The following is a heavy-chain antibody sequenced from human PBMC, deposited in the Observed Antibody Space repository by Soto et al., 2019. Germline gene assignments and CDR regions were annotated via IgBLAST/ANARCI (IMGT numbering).Heavy chain of an antibody. V-gene: IGHV2-5*02. CDR3: AHLLTHGSSWIFDY. CDR1: GFSLSTTGMG. CDR2: IYWDDDK. J-gene: IGHJ4*02. D-gene: IGHD6-13*01. Sequence: QITLKESGPTLVKPTQTLTLTCTFSGFSLSTTGMGVGWIRQPPGKALEWLALIYWDDDKRHSPSLKSRLTITKDPPENQVVLTMTNMDPVDTATYYCAHLLTHGSSWIFDYWGQGTLVTVSS.